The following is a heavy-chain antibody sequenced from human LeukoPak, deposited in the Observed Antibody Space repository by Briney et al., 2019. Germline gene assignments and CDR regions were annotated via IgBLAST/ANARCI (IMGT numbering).Heavy chain of an antibody. D-gene: IGHD6-13*01. CDR1: GYTFTDYY. CDR3: ARVCPLAAAGSD. J-gene: IGHJ4*02. Sequence: ASVTVSCKASGYTFTDYYMHWVRQAPGQGLEWMGWINPNSGGTNYAQKFQGRVTMTRDTSISTAYMELSRLGSDDTAVYYCARVCPLAAAGSDWGQGTLVTVSS. CDR2: INPNSGGT. V-gene: IGHV1-2*02.